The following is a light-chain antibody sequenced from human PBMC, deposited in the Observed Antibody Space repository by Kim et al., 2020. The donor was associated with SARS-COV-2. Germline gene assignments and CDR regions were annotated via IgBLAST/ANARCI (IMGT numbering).Light chain of an antibody. J-gene: IGLJ1*01. CDR3: TSYTSSSTYV. CDR1: GSYVGAYKY. CDR2: DVS. V-gene: IGLV2-14*03. Sequence: GQSITLSCAGTGSYVGAYKYVSWYQQHPGKAPKLLIYDVSDRPSGVSNRFSGSKSGNTASLTISGLQAEDEADYYCTSYTSSSTYVFGTGTKVTVL.